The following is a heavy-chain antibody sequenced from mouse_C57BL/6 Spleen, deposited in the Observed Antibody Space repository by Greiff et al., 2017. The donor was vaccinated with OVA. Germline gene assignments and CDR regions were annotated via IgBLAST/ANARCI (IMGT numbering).Heavy chain of an antibody. V-gene: IGHV1-64*01. CDR1: GYTFTSYW. CDR3: ARYSKSQLFDY. Sequence: QVQLQQPGAELVKPGASVKLSCKASGYTFTSYWMHWVKQRPGPGLEWIGMIHPNSGSTNYNEKFKSKATLTVDKSSSTAYMQLSSLTSEDSAVYYCARYSKSQLFDYWGQGTTLTVSS. J-gene: IGHJ2*01. CDR2: IHPNSGST. D-gene: IGHD2-5*01.